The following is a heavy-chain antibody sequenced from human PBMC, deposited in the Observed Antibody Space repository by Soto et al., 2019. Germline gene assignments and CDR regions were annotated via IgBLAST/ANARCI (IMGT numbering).Heavy chain of an antibody. D-gene: IGHD5-18*01. CDR2: IYYSGST. CDR3: ARHRSTDTAMVNSDY. Sequence: SETLSLTCTVSGGSISSSSYYWGWIRQPPGKGLEWIGSIYYSGSTYYNPSLKRRVTISVDTSKNQFSLKLSSVTAADTAVYYCARHRSTDTAMVNSDYWGQGTLVTVSS. CDR1: GGSISSSSYY. J-gene: IGHJ4*02. V-gene: IGHV4-39*01.